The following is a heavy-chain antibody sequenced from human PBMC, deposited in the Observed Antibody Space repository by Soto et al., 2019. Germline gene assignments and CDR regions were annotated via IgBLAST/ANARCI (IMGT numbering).Heavy chain of an antibody. D-gene: IGHD3-9*01. V-gene: IGHV3-9*01. CDR3: AKDMYYDILTGYYNHFQQ. Sequence: EVQLVESGGGLVQPGRSLRLSCAASGFTFDDYAMHWVRQAPGKGLEWVSGISWNSGRIGYADSVKGRFTISRDNAKNSLYLQMNSLRAEDTALYYCAKDMYYDILTGYYNHFQQWGQGTLVTFSS. J-gene: IGHJ1*01. CDR2: ISWNSGRI. CDR1: GFTFDDYA.